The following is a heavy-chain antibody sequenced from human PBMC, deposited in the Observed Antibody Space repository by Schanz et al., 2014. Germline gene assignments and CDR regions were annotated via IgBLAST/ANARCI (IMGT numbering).Heavy chain of an antibody. V-gene: IGHV3-66*01. J-gene: IGHJ4*02. Sequence: DVQLLESGGCLVQPGGSLRLSCAASGFTVSNNYMSWVRQAPGKGLECVSIIYSDGSTYYVDSVKGRFIISRDNSKNTVYLQMNSLRAEDTAVYYCARDPGGTKTHGLWGQGTLVTVSS. CDR1: GFTVSNNY. CDR2: IYSDGST. D-gene: IGHD2-15*01. CDR3: ARDPGGTKTHGL.